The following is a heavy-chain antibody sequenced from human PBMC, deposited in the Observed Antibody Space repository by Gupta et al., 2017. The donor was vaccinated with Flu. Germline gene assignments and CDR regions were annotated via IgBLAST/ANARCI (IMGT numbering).Heavy chain of an antibody. CDR2: INQDGTTK. D-gene: IGHD5-24*01. Sequence: EVHLVVSVGGLVQPGWSLRLAGAASGFGYTDVSMNWVRQAPGKGLEWVANINQDGTTKNYVDSLKGRFTVSRDNAKNSLYLQMDSLRAEDTAVYFCARNRGWEQFDYWGQGTLVTVSS. CDR3: ARNRGWEQFDY. CDR1: GFGYTDVS. J-gene: IGHJ4*02. V-gene: IGHV3-7*01.